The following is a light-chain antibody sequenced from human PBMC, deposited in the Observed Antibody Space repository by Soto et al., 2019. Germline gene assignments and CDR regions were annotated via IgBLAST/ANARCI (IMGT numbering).Light chain of an antibody. J-gene: IGLJ1*01. CDR1: GSNIGNNY. V-gene: IGLV1-51*01. CDR3: GRWDSGLSSGQSV. CDR2: DNS. Sequence: QSVLTQPPSVSAAPGQRVTISCSGSGSNIGNNYVYWYQQLPGTAPKLLIYDNSKRPSGIPDRFSGSKSGTSATLAITGLQTGDEADYYCGRWDSGLSSGQSVFGSGTKLPVL.